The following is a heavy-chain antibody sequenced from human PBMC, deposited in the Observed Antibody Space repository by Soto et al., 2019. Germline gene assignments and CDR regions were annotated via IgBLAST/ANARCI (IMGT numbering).Heavy chain of an antibody. CDR2: ISAYNGNT. D-gene: IGHD2-2*01. V-gene: IGHV1-18*01. J-gene: IGHJ4*02. CDR3: ARDDCSSTSCYGLYFDY. Sequence: ASVKVYWKASGYTFTIYGISWVRQAPRQGLEWMGWISAYNGNTNYAQKLQGRVTMTTDTSTSTAYMELRSLRSDDTAVYYCARDDCSSTSCYGLYFDYWGQGTLVTVSS. CDR1: GYTFTIYG.